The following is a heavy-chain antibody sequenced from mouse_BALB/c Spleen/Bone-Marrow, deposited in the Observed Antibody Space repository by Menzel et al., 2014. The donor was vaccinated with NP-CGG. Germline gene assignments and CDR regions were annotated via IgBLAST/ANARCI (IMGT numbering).Heavy chain of an antibody. D-gene: IGHD1-1*01. V-gene: IGHV14-3*02. CDR2: IDPANGNT. J-gene: IGHJ2*01. CDR3: ASYYYGHYFDY. CDR1: GFNIKDTY. Sequence: VQLQQSGAELVKPGASVKLSCTASGFNIKDTYMHWVKQRPEQGLEWIGRIDPANGNTKYDPKFQGKATITAGTSSNTAYLQLSSQTSEDTAVYYCASYYYGHYFDYWGQGTTLTVSS.